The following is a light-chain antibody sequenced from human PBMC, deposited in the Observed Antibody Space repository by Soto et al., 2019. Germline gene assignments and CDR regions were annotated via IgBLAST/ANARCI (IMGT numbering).Light chain of an antibody. CDR3: QHYNSHSAHA. V-gene: IGKV1-5*01. CDR1: QTISNW. CDR2: DAS. J-gene: IGKJ4*01. Sequence: DIPMTQSPSTLSASIGDRVTITCRASQTISNWLAWYQQKPGKPPRLLIYDASRSQTGVPSRFSGIGSGTEFTLTITSLQPDDVATSSCQHYNSHSAHAFGGGSKVELK.